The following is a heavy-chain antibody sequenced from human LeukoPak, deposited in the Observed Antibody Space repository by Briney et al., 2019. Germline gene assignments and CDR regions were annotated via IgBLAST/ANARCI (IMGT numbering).Heavy chain of an antibody. CDR3: ARESDSSGYYPYYGMDV. J-gene: IGHJ6*02. V-gene: IGHV3-23*01. D-gene: IGHD3-22*01. CDR2: ISGSGDKA. CDR1: GFTFSSNG. Sequence: PGGSLRLSCAASGFTFSSNGMSWVRKAPGKGLEWVSSISGSGDKAYYADSVKGRFTISRDNSKNTLYLQMNSLRAEDTAVYYCARESDSSGYYPYYGMDVWGQGTTVTVSS.